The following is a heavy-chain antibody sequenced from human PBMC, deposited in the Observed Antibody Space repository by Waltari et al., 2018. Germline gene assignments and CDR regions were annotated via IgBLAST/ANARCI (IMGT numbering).Heavy chain of an antibody. D-gene: IGHD2-21*02. V-gene: IGHV3-30*01. CDR1: GFTFSSYA. Sequence: QVQLVESGGGVVQPGRSLRLSCAASGFTFSSYAMHWVRQAPGKGLEWVAVISYDGSNKYYADSVKGRFTISRDNSKNTLYLQMNSLRAEDTAVYYCARGGVVTATDYWGQGTLVTVSS. CDR2: ISYDGSNK. CDR3: ARGGVVTATDY. J-gene: IGHJ4*02.